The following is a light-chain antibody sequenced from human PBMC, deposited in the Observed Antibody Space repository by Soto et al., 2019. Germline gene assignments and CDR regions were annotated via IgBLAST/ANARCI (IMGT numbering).Light chain of an antibody. J-gene: IGLJ1*01. CDR2: FND. V-gene: IGLV1-44*01. Sequence: QLVLTQPPSASATPGQRVTISCSGSSSNIGSNTVNWYQQLPGTAPKLLIYFNDQRPSGVPDRFSASKSGTSASLAISGLQSEDEADYYCAAWDDSLNAYVFGTGTKVTVL. CDR1: SSNIGSNT. CDR3: AAWDDSLNAYV.